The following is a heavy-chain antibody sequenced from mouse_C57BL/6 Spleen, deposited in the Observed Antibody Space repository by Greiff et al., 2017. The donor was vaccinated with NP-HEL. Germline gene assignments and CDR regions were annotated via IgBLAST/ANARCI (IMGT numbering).Heavy chain of an antibody. D-gene: IGHD1-1*01. CDR2: IDPSDSYT. CDR1: GYTFTSYW. CDR3: AREGYYGSAFAY. Sequence: QLQQPGAELVRPGTSVKLSCKASGYTFTSYWMHWVKQRPGQGLEWIGVIDPSDSYTNYNQKFKGKATLTVDTSSSTAYMQLSSLTSEDSAVYYCAREGYYGSAFAYWGQGTLVTVSA. J-gene: IGHJ3*01. V-gene: IGHV1-59*01.